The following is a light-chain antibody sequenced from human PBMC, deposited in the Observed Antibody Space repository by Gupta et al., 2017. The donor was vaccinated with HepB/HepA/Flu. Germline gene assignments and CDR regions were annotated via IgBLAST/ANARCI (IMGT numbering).Light chain of an antibody. V-gene: IGKV1-5*03. J-gene: IGKJ1*01. CDR1: QIIGSW. CDR2: QTS. Sequence: DIQMTQSPSTLSASVGDSVTVTCRASQIIGSWLAWYQLKPGKAPRLLISQTSTLASGVPSRFSGSASGTKFTLTISSLQPDDFGTFYCQQYNTFPWTFGQGTKVEIK. CDR3: QQYNTFPWT.